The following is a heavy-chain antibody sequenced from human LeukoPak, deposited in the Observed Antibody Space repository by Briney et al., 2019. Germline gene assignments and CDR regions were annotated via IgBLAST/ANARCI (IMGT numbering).Heavy chain of an antibody. J-gene: IGHJ4*02. Sequence: GGSLRLSCAASGFTFSSYSMHWVRQAPGKGLEWVSYISSGSTYIHYADSVKGRFTISRDNAKSSLYLQMNSLRAEDTAVYYCARGYSYGASGFDYWGQGTLVTVSS. D-gene: IGHD5-18*01. V-gene: IGHV3-21*01. CDR2: ISSGSTYI. CDR3: ARGYSYGASGFDY. CDR1: GFTFSSYS.